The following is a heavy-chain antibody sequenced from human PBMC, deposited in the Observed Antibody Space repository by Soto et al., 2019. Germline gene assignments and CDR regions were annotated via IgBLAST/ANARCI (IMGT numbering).Heavy chain of an antibody. CDR1: GYTFTSYY. CDR3: ARDPPPGTVTPPFDY. V-gene: IGHV1-46*01. J-gene: IGHJ4*02. D-gene: IGHD4-4*01. CDR2: INPSGGST. Sequence: QVQLVQSGAEVKKPGASVKVSCKASGYTFTSYYMHWVRQAPGQGLEWMGIINPSGGSTSYAQKFQGRVTMTRDTSTSTVYMELSSLRSEDTAVYYCARDPPPGTVTPPFDYWGQGTLVTVSS.